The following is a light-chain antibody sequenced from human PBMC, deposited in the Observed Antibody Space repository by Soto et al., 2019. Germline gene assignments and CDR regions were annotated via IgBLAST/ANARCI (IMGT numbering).Light chain of an antibody. J-gene: IGKJ1*01. CDR1: QSVGSN. Sequence: EIILSQSPFTLSVSPGERATLSCRASQSVGSNLAWYQQKPGQAPRLLIYGASTRATGVPPRFSGSGSGTEFTLTISSLQSEDFAVYYCQKFNKWPWTFGQGTKVDIK. CDR2: GAS. V-gene: IGKV3-15*01. CDR3: QKFNKWPWT.